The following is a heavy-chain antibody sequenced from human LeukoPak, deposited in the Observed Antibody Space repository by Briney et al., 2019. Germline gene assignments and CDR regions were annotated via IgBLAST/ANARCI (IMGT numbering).Heavy chain of an antibody. CDR2: ISSSSTTI. CDR1: GFTFSTYS. V-gene: IGHV3-48*01. CDR3: ARDSYSKNDY. Sequence: GGSLRLSCAASGFTFSTYSMTWVRQAPGKGLEWVSYISSSSTTIYYGGSVKGRFTVSRDNAKNSLYLQMDSLRAEDTAVYFCARDSYSKNDYWGQGTLVTVSS. D-gene: IGHD4-11*01. J-gene: IGHJ4*02.